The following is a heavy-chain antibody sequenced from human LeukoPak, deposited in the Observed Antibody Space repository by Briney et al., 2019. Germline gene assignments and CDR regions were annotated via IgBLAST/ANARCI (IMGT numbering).Heavy chain of an antibody. J-gene: IGHJ6*03. CDR3: ARDSLLPSAMGYYYMDV. V-gene: IGHV4-61*02. CDR2: IYTSGST. CDR1: GGSISSGSYY. D-gene: IGHD2-2*01. Sequence: SQTLSLTCTVSGGSISSGSYYWSWIRQPAGKGLEWIGRIYTSGSTNHNPSLRSRVTISVDTSKNQFSLKLSSVTAADTALYYCARDSLLPSAMGYYYMDVWGKGTTVTVSS.